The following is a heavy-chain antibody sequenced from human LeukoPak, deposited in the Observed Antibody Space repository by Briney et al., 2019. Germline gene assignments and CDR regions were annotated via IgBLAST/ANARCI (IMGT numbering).Heavy chain of an antibody. Sequence: ASVKVSCKASGYTFTGYYMHWVRQAPGRGLEWMVWINPNSGATKYAQKFQGRVTMTRDTSISTAYMEVSRLRFDDTAVYYCARDGGWYQLLWWFDPWGQGTLVTVSS. J-gene: IGHJ5*02. D-gene: IGHD2-2*01. CDR1: GYTFTGYY. V-gene: IGHV1-2*02. CDR2: INPNSGAT. CDR3: ARDGGWYQLLWWFDP.